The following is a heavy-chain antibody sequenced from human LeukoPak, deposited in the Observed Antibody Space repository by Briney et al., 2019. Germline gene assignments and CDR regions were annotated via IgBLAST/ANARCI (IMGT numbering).Heavy chain of an antibody. CDR2: ITDSGKP. V-gene: IGHV3-23*01. J-gene: IGHJ4*02. D-gene: IGHD3-10*01. Sequence: PGGSLRLSCAASGFSFSTYTMTWVRQAPGKGLVWVSGITDSGKPCYADSVKGRFTISRDNSKSTLYLQINSLRAEDTAVYYCASRNYYLDHWGQGALVTVSS. CDR3: ASRNYYLDH. CDR1: GFSFSTYT.